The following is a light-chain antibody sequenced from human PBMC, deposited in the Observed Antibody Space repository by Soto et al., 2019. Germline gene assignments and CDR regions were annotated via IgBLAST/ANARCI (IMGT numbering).Light chain of an antibody. V-gene: IGKV3-20*01. CDR1: QSVSTRS. CDR2: GAS. J-gene: IGKJ1*01. Sequence: ETVLTQSPGTLSLSPGERATLSCRASQSVSTRSLAWYQQKPGQAPRLLISGASSRAADIPDRFSGSGSGTDFTLTISRLEPEDFAVYYCQQYDSSPRTFGQGTKVE. CDR3: QQYDSSPRT.